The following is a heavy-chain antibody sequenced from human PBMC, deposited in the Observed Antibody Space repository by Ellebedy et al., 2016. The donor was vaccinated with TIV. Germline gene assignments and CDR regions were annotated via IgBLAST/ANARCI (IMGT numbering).Heavy chain of an antibody. Sequence: MPSETLSLTCPVSGGSSIRTSYYWGWIRQPPGRGLEWIGTIDYSGSTYYNPSLKSRVTMSVDTSKKQLSLKLSSVTAADTAVYYCARDAYCGGDCRMGGWFDPWGQGTLVTVSS. V-gene: IGHV4-39*07. D-gene: IGHD2-21*02. CDR3: ARDAYCGGDCRMGGWFDP. J-gene: IGHJ5*02. CDR2: IDYSGST. CDR1: GGSSIRTSYY.